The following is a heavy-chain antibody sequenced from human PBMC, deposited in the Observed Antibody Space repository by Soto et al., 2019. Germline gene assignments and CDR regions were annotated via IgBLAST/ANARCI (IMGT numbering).Heavy chain of an antibody. J-gene: IGHJ2*01. CDR1: GGSFSGDY. CDR2: INHSGST. CDR3: ARGLGNDRSYWYFDL. Sequence: QVQLQQWGAGLLKPSETLSLTCAVYGGSFSGDYWSWIRQPPGKGLEWVGEINHSGSTNYNPSLKNRVTISVDTSKNQFALKLISVTAADTAVYYCARGLGNDRSYWYFDLWGRGTLVTVSS. V-gene: IGHV4-34*01. D-gene: IGHD7-27*01.